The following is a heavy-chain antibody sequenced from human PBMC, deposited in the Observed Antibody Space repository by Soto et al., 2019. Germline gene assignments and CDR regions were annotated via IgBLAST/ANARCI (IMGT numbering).Heavy chain of an antibody. CDR2: ISYDGSNK. CDR3: ARSLQQRVFFHY. V-gene: IGHV3-30-3*01. J-gene: IGHJ4*02. D-gene: IGHD6-13*01. Sequence: QVQLVESGGGVVQPGRSLRLSCAASGFTFSSYAMHWVRQAPGKGLEWVAVISYDGSNKYYADSVKGRFTISRDNSKNTLYLQMNSLRAEDTAVYYCARSLQQRVFFHYWGQGTLVTVSS. CDR1: GFTFSSYA.